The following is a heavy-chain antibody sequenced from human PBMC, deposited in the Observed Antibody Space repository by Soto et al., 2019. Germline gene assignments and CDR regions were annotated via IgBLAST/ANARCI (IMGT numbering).Heavy chain of an antibody. J-gene: IGHJ6*03. Sequence: EVQLLESGGRLVQPGGSLRLSCAASGFTVSSYAMSWVRQAPGKGLEWVSAISGSGSTYSADSVKGRFTISRDSSKNTVYLEMNSLRAEDTAVYYCAKALRFTFTTGYYRDVWGRGTTVTVSS. CDR1: GFTVSSYA. CDR2: ISGSGST. V-gene: IGHV3-23*01. D-gene: IGHD3-16*01. CDR3: AKALRFTFTTGYYRDV.